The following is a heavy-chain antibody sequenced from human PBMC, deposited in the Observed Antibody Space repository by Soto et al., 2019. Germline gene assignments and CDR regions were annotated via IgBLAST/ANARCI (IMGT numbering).Heavy chain of an antibody. CDR3: ARSAAGPGYGMDV. J-gene: IGHJ6*02. Sequence: ASVKVSCKASGYTFTSYGISWVRQAPGQGLEWMGWISAYNGNTNYARKLQGRVTMTTDTSISTAYMELSSLRSDDTAVYYCARSAAGPGYGMDVWGQGTTVTVSS. CDR1: GYTFTSYG. D-gene: IGHD6-13*01. V-gene: IGHV1-18*01. CDR2: ISAYNGNT.